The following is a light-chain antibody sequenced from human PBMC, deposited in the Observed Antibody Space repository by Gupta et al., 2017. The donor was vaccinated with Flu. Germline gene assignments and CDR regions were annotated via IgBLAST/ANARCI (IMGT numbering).Light chain of an antibody. CDR3: ATWIDALSGPV. Sequence: TVSFTCSGGSSSIGSATVDWYQQVPGMAPRLLIFANNQRPAGVPGRFSGSKSGTSAPLAISGLQPEDEGDYYCATWIDALSGPVFGGGTKLVVL. J-gene: IGLJ2*01. CDR2: ANN. V-gene: IGLV1-44*01. CDR1: SSSIGSAT.